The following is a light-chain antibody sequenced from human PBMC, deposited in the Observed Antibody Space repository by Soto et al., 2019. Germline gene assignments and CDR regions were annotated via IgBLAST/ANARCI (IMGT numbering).Light chain of an antibody. Sequence: QSALTQLASVSESPGQSITISCTGTSSDVGNYNLVSWYQQHPGKAPKLMIYEGSKRPSGVSNRFSGSKSGNTASLTISGLQAEDEADYYCCSYAGSSTFVFGGGTKVTVL. V-gene: IGLV2-23*03. CDR3: CSYAGSSTFV. CDR2: EGS. CDR1: SSDVGNYNL. J-gene: IGLJ2*01.